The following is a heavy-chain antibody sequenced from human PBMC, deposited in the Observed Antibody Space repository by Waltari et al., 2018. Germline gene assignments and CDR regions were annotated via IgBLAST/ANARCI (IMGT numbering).Heavy chain of an antibody. V-gene: IGHV3-7*01. CDR3: ATSGWYCFDY. Sequence: EVQLVESGGGLVQPGGSLRLSCAASGFTLSSFWVNWVRQTPGKGLECVAGIKQDGSDKYYADSVKGRFTISRDNAKNSLYLQMNSLRAEDTAVYYCATSGWYCFDYWGQGTLVTVSS. CDR1: GFTLSSFW. D-gene: IGHD6-19*01. J-gene: IGHJ4*02. CDR2: IKQDGSDK.